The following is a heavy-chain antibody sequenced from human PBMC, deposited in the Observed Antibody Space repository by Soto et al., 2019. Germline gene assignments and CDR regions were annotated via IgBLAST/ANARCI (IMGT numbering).Heavy chain of an antibody. Sequence: ILSLTCTVSGGSIISGGYYWNWIRQHPGKGLEWIGYIYYSGSTYYNPSLKSRVTISVDTSKNQFSLKLSSVTAADTAVYHCAREPRYWGQGTQVTVSS. CDR3: AREPRY. CDR2: IYYSGST. J-gene: IGHJ4*02. V-gene: IGHV4-31*03. CDR1: GGSIISGGYY.